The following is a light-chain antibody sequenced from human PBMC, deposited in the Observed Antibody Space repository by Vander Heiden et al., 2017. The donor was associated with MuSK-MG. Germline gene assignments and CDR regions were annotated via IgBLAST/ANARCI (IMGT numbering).Light chain of an antibody. J-gene: IGLJ2*01. CDR1: SSTIGRNY. Sequence: QSVLTQPPSMSGTPGQRVATSCSGGSSTIGRNYVYWYQQLPGMAPKLLIYRDSQRPSGVPDRMSGSRSGTSASLAISGLRSEDEADYYCAVWDDRLNTVVFGGGTKLTVL. V-gene: IGLV1-47*01. CDR3: AVWDDRLNTVV. CDR2: RDS.